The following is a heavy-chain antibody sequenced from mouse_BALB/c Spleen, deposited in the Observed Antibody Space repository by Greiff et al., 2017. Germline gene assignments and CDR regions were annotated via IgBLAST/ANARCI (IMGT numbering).Heavy chain of an antibody. CDR3: ARSDQGAWFAY. V-gene: IGHV1-4*02. J-gene: IGHJ3*01. CDR1: GYTFTSYT. Sequence: QVQLKESAAELARPGASVKMSCKASGYTFTSYTMHWVKQRPGQGLEWIGYINPSSGYTEYNQKFKDKTTLTADKSSSTAYMQLSSLTSEDSAVYYCARSDQGAWFAYWGQGTLVTVSA. CDR2: INPSSGYT.